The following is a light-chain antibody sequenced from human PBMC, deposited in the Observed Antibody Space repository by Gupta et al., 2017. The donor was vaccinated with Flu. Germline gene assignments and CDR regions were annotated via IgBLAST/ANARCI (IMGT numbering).Light chain of an antibody. CDR2: GAS. V-gene: IGKV3-15*01. CDR3: QQYKNWPPWT. J-gene: IGKJ1*01. Sequence: IVLPQSPATLSVSPGERATLSCRASQSVSINLAWYQQKPGQVPRLLIYGASTRATGIPARFSGSGSGTEFTLTISSLQSEDFAVYYCQQYKNWPPWTFGQGTKVEIK. CDR1: QSVSIN.